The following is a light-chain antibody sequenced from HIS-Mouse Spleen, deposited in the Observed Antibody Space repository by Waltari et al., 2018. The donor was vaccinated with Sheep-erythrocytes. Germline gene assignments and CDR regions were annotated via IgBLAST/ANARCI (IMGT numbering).Light chain of an antibody. CDR1: SSDVGSYNL. CDR2: EGS. V-gene: IGLV2-23*01. Sequence: QSALTQPASVSGSPGQSITISCTGTSSDVGSYNLVSWYQQHPGKAPKLMIYEGSKRPSGVSNGFPGSKAGNTASLTIAGRQAEDEADYYCCSYAGSSTPWVFGGGTKLTVL. J-gene: IGLJ3*02. CDR3: CSYAGSSTPWV.